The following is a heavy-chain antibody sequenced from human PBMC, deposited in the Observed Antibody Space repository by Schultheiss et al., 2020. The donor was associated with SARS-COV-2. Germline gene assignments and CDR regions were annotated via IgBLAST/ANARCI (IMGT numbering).Heavy chain of an antibody. J-gene: IGHJ5*02. D-gene: IGHD6-6*01. CDR2: IYYSGST. CDR1: GGSVSSSSNW. V-gene: IGHV4-61*01. Sequence: SETLSLTCRVSGGSVSSSSNWWGWIRQPPGKGLEWIGYIYYSGSTNYNPSLKSRVTISVDTSKNQFSLKLSSVTAADTAVYYCAREREAARNWFDPWGQGTLVTVSS. CDR3: AREREAARNWFDP.